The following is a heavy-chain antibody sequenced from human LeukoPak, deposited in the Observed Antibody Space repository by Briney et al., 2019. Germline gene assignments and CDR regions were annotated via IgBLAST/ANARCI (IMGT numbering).Heavy chain of an antibody. D-gene: IGHD4-17*01. V-gene: IGHV5-51*01. Sequence: GESLKISCKGPGYTFTNFWIGWVRQMPGKGLGWMGIIYPGDSDIRYSPSFQGQVTISADKSISTAYLQWSSLKASDTAMYFCARLPTETAYFDSWGQGTLVTVSS. CDR1: GYTFTNFW. J-gene: IGHJ4*02. CDR2: IYPGDSDI. CDR3: ARLPTETAYFDS.